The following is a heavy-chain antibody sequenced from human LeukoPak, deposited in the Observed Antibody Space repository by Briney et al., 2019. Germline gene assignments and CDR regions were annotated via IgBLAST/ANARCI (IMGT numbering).Heavy chain of an antibody. CDR1: GFTFGDYG. CDR2: IRSNAYGGTT. D-gene: IGHD3-9*01. Sequence: GGSLRLSCTTSGFTFGDYGMSWVRQAPGKGLEWVGFIRSNAYGGTTEYAASVKGRFTISRDDSKSIAYLQMNSLKTEDTAVYYCTRDRDILTGSAYYYYMDVWGKGTTVTISS. V-gene: IGHV3-49*04. CDR3: TRDRDILTGSAYYYYMDV. J-gene: IGHJ6*03.